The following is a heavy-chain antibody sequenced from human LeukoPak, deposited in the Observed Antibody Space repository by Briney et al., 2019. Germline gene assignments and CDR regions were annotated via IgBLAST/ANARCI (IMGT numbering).Heavy chain of an antibody. D-gene: IGHD1-20*01. CDR2: IIPIFGTA. V-gene: IGHV1-69*13. J-gene: IGHJ3*02. CDR1: GYTFTSYG. CDR3: ARSPLYNWNDVKYAFDI. Sequence: SVKVSCKASGYTFTSYGISWVRQAPGQGLEWMGGIIPIFGTANYAQKFQGRVTITADESTSTAYMELSSLRSEDTAVYYCARSPLYNWNDVKYAFDIWGQGTMVTVSS.